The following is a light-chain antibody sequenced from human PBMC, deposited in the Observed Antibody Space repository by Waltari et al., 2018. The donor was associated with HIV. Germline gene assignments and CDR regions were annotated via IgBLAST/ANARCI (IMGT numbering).Light chain of an antibody. V-gene: IGLV2-8*01. Sequence: QSALTQPPSASGYPGQSVTISCTGTRSDVGGYNYVSWYQQHPGKAPKLMIYEVTKRPSGVPDRFSGSRSGNTASLTVSGLQAEDEADYFCSSYAGSKNLVVFGGGTKLTVL. CDR3: SSYAGSKNLVV. CDR2: EVT. J-gene: IGLJ2*01. CDR1: RSDVGGYNY.